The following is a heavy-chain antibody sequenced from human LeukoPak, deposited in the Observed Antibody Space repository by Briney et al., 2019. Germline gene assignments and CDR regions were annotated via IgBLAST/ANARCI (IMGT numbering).Heavy chain of an antibody. CDR2: IYSGGST. V-gene: IGHV3-66*01. CDR3: ARDTQGPRDY. Sequence: PGGSLRLSCAASGFTVSSNYMSWVRQAPGKGLEWVSVIYSGGSTYYADSEKGRFTISRDNSKNTLYLQMNSLRAEDTAVYYCARDTQGPRDYWGQGTLVTVSS. CDR1: GFTVSSNY. J-gene: IGHJ4*02.